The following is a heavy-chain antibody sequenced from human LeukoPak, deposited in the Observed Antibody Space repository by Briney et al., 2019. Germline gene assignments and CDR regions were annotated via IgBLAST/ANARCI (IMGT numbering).Heavy chain of an antibody. J-gene: IGHJ4*02. D-gene: IGHD6-19*01. Sequence: GGSLRLSCAASGFTFSGSAIHWVRQSSGKGLEWVGRIRSKTNNYAAAYAASVKGRSTISRDDSTKTAYLQMNSLKPEDTAVYYCTRPDAEQWLITWGQGTLVTVSS. CDR3: TRPDAEQWLIT. CDR2: IRSKTNNYAA. CDR1: GFTFSGSA. V-gene: IGHV3-73*01.